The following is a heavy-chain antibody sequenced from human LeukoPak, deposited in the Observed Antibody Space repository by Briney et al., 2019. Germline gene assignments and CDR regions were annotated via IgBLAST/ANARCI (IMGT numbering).Heavy chain of an antibody. CDR1: GYTFTSYG. Sequence: APVKVSCKASGYTFTSYGISWVRQAPGQGLEWMGWISVYNGSTKYAQKFQDRVTMTTDTSTSTAYMELRSLRSDDTAVYYCARDLRGNTIFGVVIKGHAFDIWGQGTMVTVSS. CDR3: ARDLRGNTIFGVVIKGHAFDI. J-gene: IGHJ3*02. V-gene: IGHV1-18*01. CDR2: ISVYNGST. D-gene: IGHD3-3*01.